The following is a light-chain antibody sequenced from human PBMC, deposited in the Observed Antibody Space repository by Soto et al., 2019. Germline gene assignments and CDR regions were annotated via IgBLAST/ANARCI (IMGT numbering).Light chain of an antibody. Sequence: EVAMTRSPCTISVSPGERATFSCRASQTVSASLAWYQQTPGQAPRLLIDGASTRATGTPARFGGSGSGTEFTLTCSSPQSEDSAVYYCQQYNKWARTFGQGTKVEIK. CDR3: QQYNKWART. CDR2: GAS. CDR1: QTVSAS. J-gene: IGKJ1*01. V-gene: IGKV3-15*01.